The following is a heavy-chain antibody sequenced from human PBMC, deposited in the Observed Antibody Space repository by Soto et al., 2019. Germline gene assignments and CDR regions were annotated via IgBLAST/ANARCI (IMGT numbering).Heavy chain of an antibody. V-gene: IGHV4-59*01. Sequence: PSETLSLTCTVSAGSISSDYWSWIRQPPGKGLEWIGYIYYSGSTNYNPSLESRVTMSVDTSKNQFSLKITSMTAADTAVYYCARGTGDSSGYYRPFDYWGQGTLVTVS. J-gene: IGHJ4*02. CDR1: AGSISSDY. CDR2: IYYSGST. D-gene: IGHD3-22*01. CDR3: ARGTGDSSGYYRPFDY.